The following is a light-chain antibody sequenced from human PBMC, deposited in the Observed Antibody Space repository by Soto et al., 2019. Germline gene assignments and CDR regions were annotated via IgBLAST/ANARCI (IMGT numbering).Light chain of an antibody. CDR1: SSDVGAYDY. Sequence: QSALTQPASVSGSPGRSITISCTGTSSDVGAYDYVSWYQQHPDKAPKLMIYEVSNRPSGVSNRFSGSKSVNTATLTISGLQAVDEADYYCSSYTSSSTRVFGTGTKVTVL. CDR3: SSYTSSSTRV. CDR2: EVS. V-gene: IGLV2-14*03. J-gene: IGLJ1*01.